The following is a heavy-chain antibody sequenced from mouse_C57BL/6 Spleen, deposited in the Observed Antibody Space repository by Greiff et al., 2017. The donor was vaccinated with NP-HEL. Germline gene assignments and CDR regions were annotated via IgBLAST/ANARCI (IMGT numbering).Heavy chain of an antibody. CDR3: ASGDYYAMDY. CDR1: GYAFSSYW. J-gene: IGHJ4*01. V-gene: IGHV1-80*01. CDR2: IYPGDGDT. Sequence: QVQLKESGAELVKPGASVKISCKASGYAFSSYWMNWVKQRPGKGLEWIGQIYPGDGDTNYNGKFKGKATLTADKSSSTAYMQLSSLTSEDSAVYFCASGDYYAMDYWGQGTSVTVSS.